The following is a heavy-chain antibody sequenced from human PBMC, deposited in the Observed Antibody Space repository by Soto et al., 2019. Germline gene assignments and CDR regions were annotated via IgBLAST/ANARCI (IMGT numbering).Heavy chain of an antibody. CDR1: GGSISIGTDY. CDR2: IHYSGGT. CDR3: ARRHSHDFHDRDIYVP. D-gene: IGHD2-15*01. V-gene: IGHV4-39*01. Sequence: PSETLSLTCDVSGGSISIGTDYWGWIRQPPGKGLEWIGNIHYSGGTNYNPSLKSRLSISVDTSKNQFSLKLSSVTAADTAMYYCARRHSHDFHDRDIYVPWGQGTQVTVSS. J-gene: IGHJ4*02.